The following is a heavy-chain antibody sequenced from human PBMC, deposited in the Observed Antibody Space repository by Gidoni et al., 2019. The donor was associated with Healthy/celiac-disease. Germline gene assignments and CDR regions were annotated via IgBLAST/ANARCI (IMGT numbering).Heavy chain of an antibody. CDR2: SIPIFGTA. CDR3: ARDSYGSGSYPP. D-gene: IGHD3-10*01. V-gene: IGHV1-69*01. J-gene: IGHJ5*02. CDR1: GGPFSSYA. Sequence: QVQLVQSGAEVTKPGSSVKVSCKASGGPFSSYAISWVRQAPGQGLEWMGGSIPIFGTANYAQKFQGRVTITADESTSTAYMELSSLRSEDTAVYYCARDSYGSGSYPPWGQGTLVTVSS.